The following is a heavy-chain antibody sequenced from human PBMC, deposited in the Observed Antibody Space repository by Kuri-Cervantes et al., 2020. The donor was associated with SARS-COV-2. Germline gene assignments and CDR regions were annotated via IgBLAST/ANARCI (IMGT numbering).Heavy chain of an antibody. CDR1: GGSISSSSYY. J-gene: IGHJ4*02. CDR2: IYYSGST. Sequence: SETLSLTCTVSGGSISSSSYYWGWIRQPPGKGLEWIGSIYYSGSTYYNPSLKSRVTISVDTSKNQFSLKLSSVTAADTAVYYCAREYIAFAAAGIAFDYWGQGTLVTVSS. CDR3: AREYIAFAAAGIAFDY. D-gene: IGHD6-13*01. V-gene: IGHV4-39*02.